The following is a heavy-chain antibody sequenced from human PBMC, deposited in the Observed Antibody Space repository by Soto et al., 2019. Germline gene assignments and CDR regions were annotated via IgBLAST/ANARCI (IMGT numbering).Heavy chain of an antibody. J-gene: IGHJ6*02. CDR3: ARGVAAMVPYYYYGMDV. CDR1: GFTFSSYS. Sequence: GGSLRLSCAASGFTFSSYSMNWVRQAPGKGLEWVSSISSSSYIYYADSVKGRFTISRDNAKNSLYLQMNSLRAEDTAVYYCARGVAAMVPYYYYGMDVWGQGTTVTVSS. CDR2: ISSSSYI. V-gene: IGHV3-21*01. D-gene: IGHD5-18*01.